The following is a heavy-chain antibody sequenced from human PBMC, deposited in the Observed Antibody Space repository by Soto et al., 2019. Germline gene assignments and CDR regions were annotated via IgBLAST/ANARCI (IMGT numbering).Heavy chain of an antibody. CDR1: GFTFSSYA. J-gene: IGHJ4*02. CDR3: AKDLLRKPFYDILTGYNY. CDR2: ISGSGGST. Sequence: GGALRLSCAGSGFTFSSYAMSWVRQDPGKGLEWVSAISGSGGSTYYADSVKGRFTISRDNSKNTLYLQMNSLRAEDTAVYYCAKDLLRKPFYDILTGYNYWGQGTLVTVSS. D-gene: IGHD3-9*01. V-gene: IGHV3-23*01.